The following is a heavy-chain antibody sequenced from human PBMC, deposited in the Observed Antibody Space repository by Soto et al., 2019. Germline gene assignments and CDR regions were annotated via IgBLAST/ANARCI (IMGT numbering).Heavy chain of an antibody. J-gene: IGHJ6*02. CDR3: ASLGYCSSTSCYGVGYYYGMDV. CDR2: ISSSSSYI. D-gene: IGHD2-2*01. V-gene: IGHV3-21*01. Sequence: PGGSLRLSCAASGFTFSSYSMNWVRQAPGKGLEWVSSISSSSSYIYYADSVKGRFTISRDNAKNSLFLQMNSLRAEDTVVYYCASLGYCSSTSCYGVGYYYGMDVWGQGTTVTVSS. CDR1: GFTFSSYS.